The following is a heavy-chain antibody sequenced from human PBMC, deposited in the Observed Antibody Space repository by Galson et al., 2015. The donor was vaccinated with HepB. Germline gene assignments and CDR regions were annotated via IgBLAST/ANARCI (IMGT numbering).Heavy chain of an antibody. CDR3: ARSGPFTSNSCPFDAFDI. Sequence: SVKVSCKASGSTFTSYGINWVRQAPGQGLEWMAWIKPNSGNTGYTQKSQDRVTMTRSTSMNTSYMELNSLITEDTAVYYCARSGPFTSNSCPFDAFDIWGQGTVVTVSS. J-gene: IGHJ3*02. CDR1: GSTFTSYG. V-gene: IGHV1-8*02. D-gene: IGHD2/OR15-2a*01. CDR2: IKPNSGNT.